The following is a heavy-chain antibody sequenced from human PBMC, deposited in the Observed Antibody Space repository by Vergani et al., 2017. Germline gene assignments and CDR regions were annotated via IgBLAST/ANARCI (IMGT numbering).Heavy chain of an antibody. CDR3: ARCPVVYYYYYMDV. CDR1: GFTFSSYA. D-gene: IGHD2-21*01. CDR2: ISSNGGST. V-gene: IGHV3-64*01. Sequence: EVQLVESGGGLVQPGGSLRLSCAASGFTFSSYAMHWVRQAPGKGLEYVSAISSNGGSTYYANSVKGRFTISRDNCKNTLYLQMGSLRAEDMAVYYCARCPVVYYYYYMDVWGKGTTVTVSS. J-gene: IGHJ6*03.